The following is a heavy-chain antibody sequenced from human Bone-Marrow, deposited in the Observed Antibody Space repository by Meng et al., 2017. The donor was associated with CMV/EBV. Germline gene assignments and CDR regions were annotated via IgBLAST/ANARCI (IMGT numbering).Heavy chain of an antibody. CDR1: GGSVSSGSYY. Sequence: ESLKISCTVSGGSVSSGSYYWSWIRQPPGKGLEWIGYIYYSGSTNYNPSLKSRVTISVDTSKNQFSLKLSSVTAADTAVYYCARGGKVVPAPYDYWGQGTLVTVSS. CDR3: ARGGKVVPAPYDY. D-gene: IGHD2-2*01. J-gene: IGHJ4*02. CDR2: IYYSGST. V-gene: IGHV4-61*01.